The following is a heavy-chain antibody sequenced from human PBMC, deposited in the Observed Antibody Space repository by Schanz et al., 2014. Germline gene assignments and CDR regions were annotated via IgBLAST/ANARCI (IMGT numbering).Heavy chain of an antibody. J-gene: IGHJ4*02. CDR2: IIPVLDIA. CDR3: ARGRGFYDY. Sequence: QVHLVQSGAEVKKPGSSVKVSCKASGGTFSSDTFSWVRPAPGQGLEWMGKIIPVLDIATYAQRFQGRVSITADTSTHTAYMELSSLASEDTAVHYCARGRGFYDYWGQGTLVTVSS. D-gene: IGHD3-10*01. CDR1: GGTFSSDT. V-gene: IGHV1-69*02.